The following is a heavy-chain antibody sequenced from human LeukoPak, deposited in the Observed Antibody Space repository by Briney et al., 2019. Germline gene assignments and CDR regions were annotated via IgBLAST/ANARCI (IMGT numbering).Heavy chain of an antibody. J-gene: IGHJ4*02. CDR3: ARLGNYDFWSGSEGVFDY. CDR2: IYPGDSDT. CDR1: GYSFTSYW. Sequence: PGESLKISCKGSGYSFTSYWIGWVRQMPGKGLEWMGIIYPGDSDTRYSPSFQGQVTISADKSISTAYLQWSSLKASDTAMYYCARLGNYDFWSGSEGVFDYWGQGTLVTVSS. D-gene: IGHD3-3*01. V-gene: IGHV5-51*01.